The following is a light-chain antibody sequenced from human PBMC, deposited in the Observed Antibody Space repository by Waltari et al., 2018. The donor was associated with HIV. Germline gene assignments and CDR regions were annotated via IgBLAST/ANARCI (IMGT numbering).Light chain of an antibody. V-gene: IGLV1-47*01. J-gene: IGLJ2*01. CDR3: AAWDDTLTVV. Sequence: QSVLTQPPSASGTHGQRVTISCSGPSSKIGTNSVYWYQQFPGTAPNLLIYRNNKRPSGVPDRFSGSKSGTSASLDISGLRSDDEAEYYCAAWDDTLTVVFGGGTKLTVL. CDR1: SSKIGTNS. CDR2: RNN.